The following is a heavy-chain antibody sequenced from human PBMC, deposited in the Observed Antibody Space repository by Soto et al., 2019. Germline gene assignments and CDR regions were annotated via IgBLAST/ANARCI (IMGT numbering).Heavy chain of an antibody. CDR3: AKLFGNSNWYPLDS. V-gene: IGHV3-23*01. Sequence: GGSLRLSCTVSGFTLRNYAMSWVRQAPGKGLEWVSGISSSGGSTHYADSVKGRFTISRDDSKNTIHLQMNSLRAGDTALYFCAKLFGNSNWYPLDSWGQGTLVTVSS. D-gene: IGHD6-13*01. CDR2: ISSSGGST. J-gene: IGHJ4*02. CDR1: GFTLRNYA.